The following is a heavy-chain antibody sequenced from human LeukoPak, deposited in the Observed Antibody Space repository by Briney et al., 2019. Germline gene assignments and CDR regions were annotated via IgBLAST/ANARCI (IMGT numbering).Heavy chain of an antibody. V-gene: IGHV4-34*01. CDR1: GGSFSGYY. D-gene: IGHD6-6*01. Sequence: SETLSLTCAVYGGSFSGYYWSWTRHPPGKGLEWIGEINHSGSTNYNPSLKSRVTISVDTSKNQFSLKLSSVTAADTAVYYCARGIRYSSSPKSHRFDYWGQGTLVTVSS. CDR2: INHSGST. J-gene: IGHJ4*02. CDR3: ARGIRYSSSPKSHRFDY.